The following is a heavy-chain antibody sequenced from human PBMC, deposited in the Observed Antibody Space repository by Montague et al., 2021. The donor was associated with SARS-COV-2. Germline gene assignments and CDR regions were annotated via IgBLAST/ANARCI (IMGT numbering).Heavy chain of an antibody. CDR3: ARGGLGNRGFDY. CDR1: DVSLSTSTW. J-gene: IGHJ4*02. V-gene: IGHV4-4*02. Sequence: SETLSLTCVLSDVSLSTSTWRRRVRQSPGKGLEWVGEIYLIGFTQYNPSVKSRVSISLDDSRSQFSLRLTSVTAADTAVYYCARGGLGNRGFDYWGQGTLVTVSS. D-gene: IGHD3/OR15-3a*01. CDR2: IYLIGFT.